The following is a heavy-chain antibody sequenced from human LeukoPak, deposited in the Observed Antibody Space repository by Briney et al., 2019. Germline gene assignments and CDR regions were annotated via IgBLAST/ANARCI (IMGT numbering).Heavy chain of an antibody. CDR2: IYSGGST. J-gene: IGHJ3*02. Sequence: GGSLRLSCAASGFTVSSNYMSWVRQAPGKGLEWVAVIYSGGSTYYADSVKGRFTISRDNSKNTLYLQMNSLRAEDTAVYYCARDDSSGSYHGAFDIWGQGTMVTVSS. CDR3: ARDDSSGSYHGAFDI. CDR1: GFTVSSNY. D-gene: IGHD3-22*01. V-gene: IGHV3-53*01.